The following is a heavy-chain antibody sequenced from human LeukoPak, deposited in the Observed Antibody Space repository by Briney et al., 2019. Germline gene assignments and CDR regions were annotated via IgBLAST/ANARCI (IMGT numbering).Heavy chain of an antibody. CDR3: ARHAGRYANWFDP. CDR2: IYYSGST. Sequence: SETPSLTCTVSGGSISSSSYYWGWIRQPPGKGLEWIGSIYYSGSTYYNPSLKSRVTISVDTSKNQFSLKLSSVTAADTAVYYCARHAGRYANWFDPWGQGTLVTVSS. J-gene: IGHJ5*02. V-gene: IGHV4-39*01. D-gene: IGHD2-15*01. CDR1: GGSISSSSYY.